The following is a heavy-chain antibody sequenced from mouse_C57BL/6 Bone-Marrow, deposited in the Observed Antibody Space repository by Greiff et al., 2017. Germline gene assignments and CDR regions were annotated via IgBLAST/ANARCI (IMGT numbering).Heavy chain of an antibody. V-gene: IGHV2-9-1*01. D-gene: IGHD1-1*01. CDR3: ARNRYYGSRYYFDY. J-gene: IGHJ2*01. Sequence: VQLVESGPGLVAPSQSLSITCTVSGFSLTSYAISWVRQPPGKGLEWLGVIWTGGGTNYNSALKSRLSISKDNSKSQVFLKMNSLQTDDTARYYCARNRYYGSRYYFDYWGQGTTLTVSS. CDR1: GFSLTSYA. CDR2: IWTGGGT.